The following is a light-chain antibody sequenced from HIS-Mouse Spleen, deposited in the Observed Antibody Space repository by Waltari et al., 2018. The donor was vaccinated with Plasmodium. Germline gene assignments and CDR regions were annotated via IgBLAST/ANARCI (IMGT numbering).Light chain of an antibody. V-gene: IGKV1-39*01. CDR3: QQSYSTWT. J-gene: IGKJ1*01. Sequence: DIQMTQSPSSLSASVGDRVTITCRASQSISRYLNWYQQKPWKAPKLLIYAASSLKSGVPSRCSGSGSGTDFTLSIRSLQPEDLATYDCQQSYSTWTFGQGTKVEIK. CDR2: AAS. CDR1: QSISRY.